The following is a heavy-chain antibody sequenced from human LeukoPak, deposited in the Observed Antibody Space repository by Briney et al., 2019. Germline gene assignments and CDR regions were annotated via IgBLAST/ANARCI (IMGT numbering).Heavy chain of an antibody. CDR2: INTDGSST. V-gene: IGHV3-74*01. J-gene: IGHJ4*02. Sequence: PGGSLRLSCAASGFTFSSYWVHWVRQAPGKGLVWVSRINTDGSSTSYADSVKGRFTISRDNAKNTLYLQMNSLRAEDTAVYYCARDPDYYGSGSHDYWGQGTLVTVSS. CDR3: ARDPDYYGSGSHDY. CDR1: GFTFSSYW. D-gene: IGHD3-10*01.